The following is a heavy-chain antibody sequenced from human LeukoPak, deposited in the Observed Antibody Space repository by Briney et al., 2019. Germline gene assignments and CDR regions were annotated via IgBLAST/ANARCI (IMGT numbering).Heavy chain of an antibody. V-gene: IGHV4-4*07. D-gene: IGHD6-6*01. J-gene: IGHJ6*03. CDR2: IYTSGST. CDR3: ARSIAARLWYYMDV. CDR1: GGSISSYY. Sequence: PSETLSLTCTVSGGSISSYYWSWIRQPAGKGLEWIGRIYTSGSTNYNPSLKSRVTMSVDTSKNQFSLKLSSVTAADPAVYYCARSIAARLWYYMDVWGKGTTVTVSS.